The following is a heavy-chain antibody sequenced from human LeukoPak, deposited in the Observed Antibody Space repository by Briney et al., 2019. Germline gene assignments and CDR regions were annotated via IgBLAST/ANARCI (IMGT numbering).Heavy chain of an antibody. CDR1: GFTFSSYS. Sequence: GGSLRLSCAASGFTFSSYSMNWVRQAPGKGLEWVSSINRSGRYIYYADSVKGRFTISRDNAKNSLYLQMNSLRAEDTAVYYCARDFPAGEQPLDYWGQGTLVTVSS. V-gene: IGHV3-21*01. J-gene: IGHJ4*02. CDR2: INRSGRYI. D-gene: IGHD1/OR15-1a*01. CDR3: ARDFPAGEQPLDY.